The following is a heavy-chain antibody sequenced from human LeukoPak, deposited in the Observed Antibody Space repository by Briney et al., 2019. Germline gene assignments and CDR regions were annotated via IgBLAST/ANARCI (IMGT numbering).Heavy chain of an antibody. Sequence: VASVKVSCKASGYTFTSYGISWVRQAPGQGLERMGWISAYNGNTNYAHKLHGRVTMTTDTSTSTAYMELRSMTSADTAVYYCARQTPEVPDVWGQGTTVTVSS. J-gene: IGHJ6*02. CDR1: GYTFTSYG. V-gene: IGHV1-18*01. CDR2: ISAYNGNT. CDR3: ARQTPEVPDV. D-gene: IGHD2-2*01.